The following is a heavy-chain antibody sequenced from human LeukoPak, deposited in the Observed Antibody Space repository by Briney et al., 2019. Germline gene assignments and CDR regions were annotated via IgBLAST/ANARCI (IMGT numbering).Heavy chain of an antibody. Sequence: GGSLRLSSAASGFTFSGSAMHWVRQASGKGLEWVGRIRSKANSYATAYAASVKGRFTISRDDSKNTAYLQMNSLKTEDTAVYYCTTRLLIVAAGSPFDYWGPGTLVTVSS. J-gene: IGHJ4*02. D-gene: IGHD6-13*01. CDR3: TTRLLIVAAGSPFDY. V-gene: IGHV3-73*01. CDR2: IRSKANSYAT. CDR1: GFTFSGSA.